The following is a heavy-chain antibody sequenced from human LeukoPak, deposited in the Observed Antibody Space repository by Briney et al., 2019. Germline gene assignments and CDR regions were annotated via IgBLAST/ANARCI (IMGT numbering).Heavy chain of an antibody. J-gene: IGHJ4*02. CDR1: GFTFSSYE. Sequence: GGSLRLSCAASGFTFSSYEMNWVRQAPGKGLEWVSYISSSGSTIYYADSVKGRFTISRDNAKNSLYLQMNSLRAEDTAVYYCAGERRFGPGDYWGQGTLVTVSS. CDR3: AGERRFGPGDY. V-gene: IGHV3-48*03. D-gene: IGHD3-10*01. CDR2: ISSSGSTI.